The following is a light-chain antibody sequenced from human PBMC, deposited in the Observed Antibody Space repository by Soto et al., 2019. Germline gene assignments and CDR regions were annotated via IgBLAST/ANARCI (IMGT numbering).Light chain of an antibody. CDR3: LQNYNYPPT. CDR1: QSVSSSF. V-gene: IGKV3-20*01. Sequence: EIMLTQSPGTLSLSPGERATLSCRASQSVSSSFLAWYQQKPGQAPRLLIYGASSRATGVPDRFSGSGSGTDFTLTISSLQPEDFATYYCLQNYNYPPTFGQGTKV. CDR2: GAS. J-gene: IGKJ1*01.